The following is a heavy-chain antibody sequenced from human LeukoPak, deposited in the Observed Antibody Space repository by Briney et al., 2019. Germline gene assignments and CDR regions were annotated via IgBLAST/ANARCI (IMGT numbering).Heavy chain of an antibody. V-gene: IGHV1-2*02. CDR3: ARLPTVTTGFDP. J-gene: IGHJ5*02. CDR2: INPNSGGT. CDR1: GYTFTGYY. Sequence: ASVKVSCKASGYTFTGYYMHWVRQAPGQGLEWMGWINPNSGGTNYAQKFQGRVTMTRDTSISTAYMELSRLRSDDTAVYYCARLPTVTTGFDPWGQGTLVTVSS. D-gene: IGHD4-11*01.